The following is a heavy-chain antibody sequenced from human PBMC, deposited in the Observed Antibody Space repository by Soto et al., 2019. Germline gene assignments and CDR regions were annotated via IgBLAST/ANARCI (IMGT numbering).Heavy chain of an antibody. D-gene: IGHD3-3*01. CDR1: GYTFTSYA. J-gene: IGHJ6*02. CDR3: ARDSKGYDFWSGYPGNYGMDV. V-gene: IGHV1-3*01. CDR2: INAGNGNT. Sequence: ASVKVSCKASGYTFTSYAMHWVRQAPGQRXEWMGWINAGNGNTKYSQKFQGRVTITRDTSASTAYMELSSLRSEDTAVYYCARDSKGYDFWSGYPGNYGMDVWGQGTTVTVSS.